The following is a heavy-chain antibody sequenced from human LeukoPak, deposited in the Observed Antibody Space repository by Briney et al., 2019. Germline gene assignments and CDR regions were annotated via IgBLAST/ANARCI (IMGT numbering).Heavy chain of an antibody. CDR1: GGSISRSYYY. Sequence: PSETLSLTCSVSGGSISRSYYYWGWIRQPPGKGLEWIGTIYYSGNTFYNPSLKGRVTISVDTSINHFSLTLTSLTAADTAVYFCSRHEHKALAGDTWGQGTLVTVSS. CDR2: IYYSGNT. V-gene: IGHV4-39*01. D-gene: IGHD6-19*01. CDR3: SRHEHKALAGDT. J-gene: IGHJ5*02.